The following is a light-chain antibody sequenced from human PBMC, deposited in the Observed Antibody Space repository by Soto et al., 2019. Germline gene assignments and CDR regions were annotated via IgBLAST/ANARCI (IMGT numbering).Light chain of an antibody. CDR1: TSDLGHYNY. Sequence: QSALTQPASVSGSPGQSISISCTGTTSDLGHYNYVSWYQKHPGTAPRLMIYEVTNRPSGLSNRFTGSKSGNTASLTISGPQAEDEDDYYCASYPKISTLLFGGGTKLTVL. CDR2: EVT. CDR3: ASYPKISTLL. V-gene: IGLV2-14*01. J-gene: IGLJ2*01.